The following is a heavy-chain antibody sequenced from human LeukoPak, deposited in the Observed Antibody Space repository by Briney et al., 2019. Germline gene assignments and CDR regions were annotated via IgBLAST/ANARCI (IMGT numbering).Heavy chain of an antibody. CDR1: GFTFSSYW. CDR3: ARIRYCSSTSCYRLPDY. V-gene: IGHV3-7*01. CDR2: IKQDGSEK. J-gene: IGHJ4*02. Sequence: GGSLRLSCAASGFTFSSYWMSWVRQAPGKGLEWVANIKQDGSEKYYVDSVKGRFTISRDNAKNSLYPQMNSLRAEDTAVYYCARIRYCSSTSCYRLPDYWGQGTLVTVSS. D-gene: IGHD2-2*02.